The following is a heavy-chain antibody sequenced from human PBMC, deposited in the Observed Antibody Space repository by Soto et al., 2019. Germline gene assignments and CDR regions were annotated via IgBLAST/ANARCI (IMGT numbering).Heavy chain of an antibody. J-gene: IGHJ6*02. V-gene: IGHV2-70*01. CDR1: GFSLSTSGMC. D-gene: IGHD6-13*01. Sequence: SGPTLVNPTQTLTLTCTFSGFSLSTSGMCVSWIRQPPGKALEWLALIDWDDDKYYSTSLKTRLTISKDTSKNQVVLTMTNMDPVDTATYYCARIAAAPPYYHYYGMDVWGQGTTVTVS. CDR3: ARIAAAPPYYHYYGMDV. CDR2: IDWDDDK.